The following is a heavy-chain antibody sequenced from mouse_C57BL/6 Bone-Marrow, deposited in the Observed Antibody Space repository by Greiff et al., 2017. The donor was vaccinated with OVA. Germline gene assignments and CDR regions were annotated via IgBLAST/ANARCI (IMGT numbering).Heavy chain of an antibody. Sequence: VQLQQPGAELVKPGASVKMSCKASGYTFTSYWITWVKQRPGQGLEWIGDIYPGSGSTNYNEKFKSKATLTVDTSSSTAYMQLSSLTSEDSAVYYCARLILYYYGSSYDYAMDYWGQGTSVTVSS. J-gene: IGHJ4*01. CDR3: ARLILYYYGSSYDYAMDY. CDR2: IYPGSGST. D-gene: IGHD1-1*01. CDR1: GYTFTSYW. V-gene: IGHV1-55*01.